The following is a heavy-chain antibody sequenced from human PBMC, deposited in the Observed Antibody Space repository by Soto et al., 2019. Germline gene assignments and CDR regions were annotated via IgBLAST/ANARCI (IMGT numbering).Heavy chain of an antibody. Sequence: EVQLVESGGGLVKPGGSLRLSCAASGFTFSSYSMNWVRQAPGKGLEWVSSISSSSSYIYYADSVKGRFTISRDNAKNSLSLQMNSLRAEDTAVYYCARELEVVVVAAPYGMDVWGQGTTVTVSS. D-gene: IGHD2-15*01. CDR1: GFTFSSYS. CDR3: ARELEVVVVAAPYGMDV. CDR2: ISSSSSYI. J-gene: IGHJ6*02. V-gene: IGHV3-21*01.